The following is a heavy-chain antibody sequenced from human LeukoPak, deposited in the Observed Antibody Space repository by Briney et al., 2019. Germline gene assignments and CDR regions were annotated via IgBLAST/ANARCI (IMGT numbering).Heavy chain of an antibody. CDR2: MHGSGSP. CDR1: GASVRSDH. Sequence: SETLTLTCTVSGASVRSDHWNWIRQPPGKGLEWIAYMHGSGSPNYNPSLASRLTLSVDATENLLSLKLTSVTAADTAVYYCARQKWEQQGRDYYFNGLDVWGPGTTVIVSS. CDR3: ARQKWEQQGRDYYFNGLDV. J-gene: IGHJ6*02. D-gene: IGHD1/OR15-1a*01. V-gene: IGHV4-59*02.